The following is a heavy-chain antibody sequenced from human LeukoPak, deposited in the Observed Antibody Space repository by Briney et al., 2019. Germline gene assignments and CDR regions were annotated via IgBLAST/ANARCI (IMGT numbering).Heavy chain of an antibody. J-gene: IGHJ4*02. CDR3: ARVGLLRYFDWFDY. CDR1: GGTFSSYA. D-gene: IGHD3-9*01. CDR2: IIPIFGTA. Sequence: GASVKVSCKASGGTFSSYAISWVRQAPGQGLEWMGGIIPIFGTANYAQKFQGRVTITADESTSTAYMELSSLRSEDTAVYYCARVGLLRYFDWFDYWGQGTLVTVSS. V-gene: IGHV1-69*13.